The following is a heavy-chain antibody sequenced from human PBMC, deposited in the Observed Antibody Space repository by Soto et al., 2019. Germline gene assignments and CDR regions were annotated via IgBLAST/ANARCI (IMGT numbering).Heavy chain of an antibody. Sequence: QVQLQESGPGLVKPSQTLSLTCTVSGGSISSGGYYSSWIRQHPGKGLEWIGYIYYSGSTYYNPSLKSRVTISVDTSKNQFSLKLSSVTAADTAVYYCARISSGRKKYYFDYWGQGTLVTVSS. CDR1: GGSISSGGYY. CDR3: ARISSGRKKYYFDY. CDR2: IYYSGST. D-gene: IGHD6-6*01. J-gene: IGHJ4*02. V-gene: IGHV4-31*03.